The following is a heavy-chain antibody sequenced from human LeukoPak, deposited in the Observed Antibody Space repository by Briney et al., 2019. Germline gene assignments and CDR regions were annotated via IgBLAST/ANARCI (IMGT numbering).Heavy chain of an antibody. D-gene: IGHD6-19*01. CDR1: RSSFNNYA. CDR3: AIDAQCFAAVQYYFAE. J-gene: IGHJ4*02. V-gene: IGHV3-30*01. CDR2: ISYDGGDK. Sequence: GRSLRHSCTYSRSSFNNYAIHWVRQAPGTGLEWVAFISYDGGDKNYADSVRGRFIVSRDSSKNTVSLQMNNVRPEDTAVYFCAIDAQCFAAVQYYFAEWRQGTLVAVSA.